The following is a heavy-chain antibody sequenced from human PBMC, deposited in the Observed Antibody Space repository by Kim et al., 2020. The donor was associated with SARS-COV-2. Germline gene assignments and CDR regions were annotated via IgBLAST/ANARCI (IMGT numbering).Heavy chain of an antibody. D-gene: IGHD5-12*01. Sequence: ADSVKGRFTISRDNAKNSLYLQMNSLRAEDTALYYCAKDRDIVATNWFDPWGQGTLVTVSS. CDR3: AKDRDIVATNWFDP. J-gene: IGHJ5*02. V-gene: IGHV3-9*01.